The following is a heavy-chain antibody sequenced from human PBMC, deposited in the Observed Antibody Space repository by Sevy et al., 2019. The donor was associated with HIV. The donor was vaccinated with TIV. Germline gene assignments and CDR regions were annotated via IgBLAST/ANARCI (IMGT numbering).Heavy chain of an antibody. CDR1: GFTFSSYA. CDR3: ADAPYSYCIDV. CDR2: ISSSGGST. Sequence: GGSLRLSCAASGFTFSSYAMSWVRQAPGKGLEWVSAISSSGGSTYYADSVKGRFTNSRDNSKKTRYLQMNSLSAVDTAVYYCADAPYSYCIDVWGKGTTVTVSS. V-gene: IGHV3-23*01. J-gene: IGHJ6*03.